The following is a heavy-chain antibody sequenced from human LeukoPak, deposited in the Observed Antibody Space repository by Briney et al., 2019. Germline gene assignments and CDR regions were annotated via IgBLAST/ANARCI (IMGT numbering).Heavy chain of an antibody. J-gene: IGHJ6*03. D-gene: IGHD3-3*01. CDR1: GFPFSSYA. V-gene: IGHV3-30-3*01. CDR3: ASSYRFVLRFLEWFPLGYDYYMDV. Sequence: GGSLRPSCAASGFPFSSYAMHWVRQAPGKGLEWVAVISHDGSNKYYADSVKGRFTISRDNSKNTLYLQMNSLRAEDTAVYYCASSYRFVLRFLEWFPLGYDYYMDVWGKGTTVTVSS. CDR2: ISHDGSNK.